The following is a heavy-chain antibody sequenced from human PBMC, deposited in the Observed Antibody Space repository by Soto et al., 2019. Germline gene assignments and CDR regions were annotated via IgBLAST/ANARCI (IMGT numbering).Heavy chain of an antibody. CDR1: GFTFSSYS. Sequence: EVQLVESGGGLVKPGGSLRLSCAASGFTFSSYSMNWVRQAPGKGLEWVSAISSSGGSTYYADSVKGRFTISRDNSKNTLYLQMNSLRAEDTAVYYCAKGQKSPTYFDYWGQGTLVTVSS. J-gene: IGHJ4*02. D-gene: IGHD4-17*01. V-gene: IGHV3-23*04. CDR2: ISSSGGST. CDR3: AKGQKSPTYFDY.